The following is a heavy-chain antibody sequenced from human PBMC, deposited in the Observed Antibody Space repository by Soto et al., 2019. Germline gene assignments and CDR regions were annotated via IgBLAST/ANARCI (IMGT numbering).Heavy chain of an antibody. V-gene: IGHV5-51*01. Sequence: GESLKISCKGSGHIFSNYWIGWVRQMPGKGLEWMGIIYPGDSDTRYSPSFQGQVTITVDKSINTAYLQWSRLKASDTAIYYCARQRLRGTSGYYYFENWGQGTLVTVSS. D-gene: IGHD3-22*01. CDR3: ARQRLRGTSGYYYFEN. CDR1: GHIFSNYW. CDR2: IYPGDSDT. J-gene: IGHJ4*02.